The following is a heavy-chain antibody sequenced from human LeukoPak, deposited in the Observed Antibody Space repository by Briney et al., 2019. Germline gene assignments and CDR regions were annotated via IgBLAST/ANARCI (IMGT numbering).Heavy chain of an antibody. CDR3: AREESSYDFWSGYYAMTNWFDP. D-gene: IGHD3-3*01. J-gene: IGHJ5*02. CDR2: INHSGST. Sequence: PSETLSPTCAVYGGSFSGYYWSWIRQPPGKGLEWIGEINHSGSTNYNPSLKSRVTISVDTSKNQFSLKLSSVTAADTAVYYCAREESSYDFWSGYYAMTNWFDPWGQGTLVTVSS. CDR1: GGSFSGYY. V-gene: IGHV4-34*01.